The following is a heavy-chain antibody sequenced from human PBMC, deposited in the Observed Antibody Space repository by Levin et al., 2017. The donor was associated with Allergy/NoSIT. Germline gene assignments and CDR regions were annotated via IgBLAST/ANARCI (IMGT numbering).Heavy chain of an antibody. J-gene: IGHJ4*02. CDR2: IKQDGSEK. CDR3: ARQGGRAGSDY. V-gene: IGHV3-7*01. CDR1: GFTFTSYW. Sequence: ASVKVSCAASGFTFTSYWMSWVRQAPGKGLEWVATIKQDGSEKNYVDSVKGRFTISRDNAKNSVSLQMNSLRAEDTAVYYCARQGGRAGSDYWGQGTLVTVSS. D-gene: IGHD3-16*01.